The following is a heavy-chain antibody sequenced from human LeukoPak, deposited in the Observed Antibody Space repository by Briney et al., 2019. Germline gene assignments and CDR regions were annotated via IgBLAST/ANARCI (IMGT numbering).Heavy chain of an antibody. Sequence: GGSLRLSCAASGFTFSSYAMHWVRQAPGKGLEWVAVISYDGSNKYYADSVKGRFTISRDNSENTLYLQMNSLRAEDTAVYYCARDSLSGSYNYWGQGTLVTVSS. CDR3: ARDSLSGSYNY. J-gene: IGHJ4*02. D-gene: IGHD1-26*01. CDR1: GFTFSSYA. V-gene: IGHV3-30-3*01. CDR2: ISYDGSNK.